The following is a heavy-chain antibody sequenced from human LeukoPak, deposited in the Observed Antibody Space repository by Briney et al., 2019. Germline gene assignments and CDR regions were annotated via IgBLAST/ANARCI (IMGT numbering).Heavy chain of an antibody. CDR3: ANHREGSYFES. V-gene: IGHV4-39*02. J-gene: IGHJ4*02. Sequence: SETLSLTCSVSGASITTTNYYWAWGRQDPGKGLEWIGSIYHLGGAYYRPSLLSRATISIDKSKEHIYLKLTPVTATDTAVYYCANHREGSYFESWGQGTLVTVSS. CDR1: GASITTTNYY. D-gene: IGHD3-10*01. CDR2: IYHLGGA.